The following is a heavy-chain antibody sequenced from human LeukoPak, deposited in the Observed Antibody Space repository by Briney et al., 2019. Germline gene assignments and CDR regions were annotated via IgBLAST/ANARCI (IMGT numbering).Heavy chain of an antibody. Sequence: QSGGSLRLSCAASGFTFSSYGMHWVRQAPGKGLKWVAIISYDGSNKYYAASVKGRFTISRDNSNNTLYLQMTSLRAEDTAVYYCAKENYYDSSGYFSFYFDYWGQGTLVTVSS. CDR3: AKENYYDSSGYFSFYFDY. V-gene: IGHV3-30*18. CDR2: ISYDGSNK. CDR1: GFTFSSYG. J-gene: IGHJ4*01. D-gene: IGHD3-22*01.